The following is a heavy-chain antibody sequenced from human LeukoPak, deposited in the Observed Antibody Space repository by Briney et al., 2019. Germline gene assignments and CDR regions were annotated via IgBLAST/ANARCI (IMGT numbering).Heavy chain of an antibody. CDR1: GFTVSSNS. CDR2: IYSDNT. J-gene: IGHJ6*03. CDR3: ARGDDYYYYYYMDV. Sequence: GGSLRLSCTVSGFTVSSNSMSWVRQAPGKGLEWVSFIYSDNTHYSYAVKGRFTISRDNSKNTLYLQMNSLRAEETAVYYCARGDDYYYYYYMDVWGKGTTVTVSS. V-gene: IGHV3-53*01.